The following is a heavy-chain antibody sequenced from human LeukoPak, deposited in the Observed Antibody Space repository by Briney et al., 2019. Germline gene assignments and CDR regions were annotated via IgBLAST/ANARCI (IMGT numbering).Heavy chain of an antibody. CDR3: ARVGADGSGFLFDY. CDR2: INHSGST. Sequence: SETLSLTCAVYVGSFSGYYWSLIRQPPGKGLEWIGEINHSGSTNYNPSLKSRVTISVDTSKNQFSLKLSSVTAADTAVYYCARVGADGSGFLFDYWGQGTLVTVSS. J-gene: IGHJ4*02. V-gene: IGHV4-34*01. D-gene: IGHD3-10*01. CDR1: VGSFSGYY.